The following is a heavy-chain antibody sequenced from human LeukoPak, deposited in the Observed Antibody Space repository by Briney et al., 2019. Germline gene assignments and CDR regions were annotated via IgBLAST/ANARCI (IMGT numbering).Heavy chain of an antibody. V-gene: IGHV4-34*01. J-gene: IGHJ4*02. Sequence: SETLSLTCAVYGGSFSGYYWSWIRQPPGKGLEWIGEINHSGSTNYNPSLKSRVTLSVDTSKNQFSLKLSSVTAADTAVYYCAREIIRFSSGWFDYWGQGTLVTVSS. CDR1: GGSFSGYY. CDR3: AREIIRFSSGWFDY. D-gene: IGHD6-19*01. CDR2: INHSGST.